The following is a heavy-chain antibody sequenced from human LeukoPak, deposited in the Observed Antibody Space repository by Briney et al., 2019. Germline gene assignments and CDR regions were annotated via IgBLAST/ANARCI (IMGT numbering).Heavy chain of an antibody. Sequence: GGSLRLSCAASGFTFSSHAMSWFRQAPGKGLEWVGFIRSKAYGGTTEYAASVKGRFTISRDDSKSIAYLQMNSLKTEDTAVYYCTRSLTSYYNVGLYWGQGTLVTVSS. D-gene: IGHD3-9*01. CDR3: TRSLTSYYNVGLY. CDR2: IRSKAYGGTT. J-gene: IGHJ4*02. V-gene: IGHV3-49*03. CDR1: GFTFSSHA.